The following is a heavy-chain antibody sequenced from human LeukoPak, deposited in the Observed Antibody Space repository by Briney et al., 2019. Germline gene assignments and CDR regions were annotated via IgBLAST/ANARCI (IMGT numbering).Heavy chain of an antibody. CDR1: GFTFSNYG. V-gene: IGHV3-53*01. D-gene: IGHD6-19*01. CDR2: IYTGGNT. Sequence: PGRSLRLSCAASGFTFSNYGIHWVRQAPGKGLEWVSVIYTGGNTYYADSVKGRFTISRDNSKNTLYLQMHSLRAEDTAVYYCASPSSGQSFDIWGQGTMVTVSS. CDR3: ASPSSGQSFDI. J-gene: IGHJ3*02.